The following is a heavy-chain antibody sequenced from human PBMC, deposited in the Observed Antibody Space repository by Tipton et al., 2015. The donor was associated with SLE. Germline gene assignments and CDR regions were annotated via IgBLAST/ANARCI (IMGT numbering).Heavy chain of an antibody. CDR1: GGSISSHY. CDR3: ARDVGATNY. D-gene: IGHD1-26*01. CDR2: IYYSGST. V-gene: IGHV4-59*11. Sequence: TLSLTCTVSGGSISSHYWSWIRQPPGKGLEWIGYIYYSGSTNYNPSLKSRVTISVDTSKNQFSLKLSSVTAADTAVYYCARDVGATNYWGQGTLVTVSS. J-gene: IGHJ4*02.